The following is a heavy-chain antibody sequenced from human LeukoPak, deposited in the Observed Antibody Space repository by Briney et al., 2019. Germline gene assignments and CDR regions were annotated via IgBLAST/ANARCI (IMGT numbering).Heavy chain of an antibody. CDR3: ARDGMGGTYYYYMDV. Sequence: GGSLRLSCAASGFTFSSYSMNWVRQAPGKGLEWVSSISSSSSYIYYADSVRGRFTISRDNAKNSLYLQMNSLRAEDTAVYYCARDGMGGTYYYYMDVWGKGTTVTISS. D-gene: IGHD3-16*01. V-gene: IGHV3-21*01. CDR1: GFTFSSYS. CDR2: ISSSSSYI. J-gene: IGHJ6*03.